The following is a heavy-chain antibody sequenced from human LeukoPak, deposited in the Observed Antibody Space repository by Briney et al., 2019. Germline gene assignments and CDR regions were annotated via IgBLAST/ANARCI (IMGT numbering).Heavy chain of an antibody. CDR2: ISGSGGRT. CDR3: VKSSGYYYNDNWFDP. Sequence: GGTLRLSCGASGFTFSTYGMSWVRQAPGEGLEWVSAISGSGGRTYYADSVKGRFTISRDNSNNALYLQMDGLRTEDTALYYCVKSSGYYYNDNWFDPWGQGTLVTVSS. J-gene: IGHJ5*02. CDR1: GFTFSTYG. V-gene: IGHV3-23*01. D-gene: IGHD3-10*01.